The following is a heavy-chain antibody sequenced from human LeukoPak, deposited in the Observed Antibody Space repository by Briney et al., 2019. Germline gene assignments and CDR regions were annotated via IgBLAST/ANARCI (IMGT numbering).Heavy chain of an antibody. CDR1: GFTVSSNY. CDR2: IYSGGST. J-gene: IGHJ4*02. CDR3: ASTPTVTPPNTDY. D-gene: IGHD4-17*01. V-gene: IGHV3-66*01. Sequence: PGGSLRLSCAASGFTVSSNYMSWVRQAPGKGLEWVSVIYSGGSTYYADSVKGRFTISRDNSKNTLYLQMNSLRAEDTAVYYCASTPTVTPPNTDYWGQGTLVTVSS.